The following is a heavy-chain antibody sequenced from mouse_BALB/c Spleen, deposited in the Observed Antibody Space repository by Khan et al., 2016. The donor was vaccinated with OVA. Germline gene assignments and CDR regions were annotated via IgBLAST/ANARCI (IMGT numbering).Heavy chain of an antibody. Sequence: EVQLQESGPGLVKPSQSLSLTCTVTGYSITSDYAWNWIRQFPGNQLEWMGYISSSGSTNYNPALKSRISTTRDTSKNQFFLQLNSVTTEDTATYYCARDGSRYNYAMDYWGQGTSVTVSS. J-gene: IGHJ4*01. CDR3: ARDGSRYNYAMDY. D-gene: IGHD2-3*01. V-gene: IGHV3-2*02. CDR1: GYSITSDYA. CDR2: ISSSGST.